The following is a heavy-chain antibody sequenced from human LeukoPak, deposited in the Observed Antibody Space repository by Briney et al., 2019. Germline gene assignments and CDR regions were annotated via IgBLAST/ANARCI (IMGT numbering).Heavy chain of an antibody. D-gene: IGHD4-17*01. Sequence: GESLKISCKASGYTFSTYWIAWVRQVPGKGLEWMGIIYPGDSDIRYSPSSEGHITISVDRSTNTAYLQWSSLKASDTAMYYCARRDYGDYVLAYWGQGTLVTVSS. J-gene: IGHJ4*02. CDR1: GYTFSTYW. V-gene: IGHV5-51*01. CDR2: IYPGDSDI. CDR3: ARRDYGDYVLAY.